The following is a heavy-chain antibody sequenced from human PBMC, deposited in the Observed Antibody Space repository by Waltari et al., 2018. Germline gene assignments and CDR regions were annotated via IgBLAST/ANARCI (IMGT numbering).Heavy chain of an antibody. V-gene: IGHV4-4*02. CDR2: SYHSGST. Sequence: QVQLQESGPGLVKPSGPLSLTCAVSGGSISSSNWWRWVRQPPGKGLEWMGESYHSGSTNYNPSLKSRVTISVDKSKNQCARKLSSVTAADTAVYYCARDPRGTSGGGDYWGQGTLVTVSS. CDR1: GGSISSSNW. J-gene: IGHJ4*02. D-gene: IGHD3-16*01. CDR3: ARDPRGTSGGGDY.